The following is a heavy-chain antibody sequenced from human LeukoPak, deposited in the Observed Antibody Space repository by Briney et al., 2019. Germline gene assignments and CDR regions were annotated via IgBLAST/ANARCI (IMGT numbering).Heavy chain of an antibody. V-gene: IGHV3-48*02. Sequence: GGSLRLSCAASGFTFSTYSMNWVRQAPGKGLEWVSYISSSSSSSIIYYADSVRGRFTIARDNAENSLYLQMNSLSDDDTAVYYCARDEYCRGGTCKYGMDVWGQGTTVTVSS. J-gene: IGHJ6*02. CDR1: GFTFSTYS. D-gene: IGHD2-15*01. CDR3: ARDEYCRGGTCKYGMDV. CDR2: ISSSSSSSII.